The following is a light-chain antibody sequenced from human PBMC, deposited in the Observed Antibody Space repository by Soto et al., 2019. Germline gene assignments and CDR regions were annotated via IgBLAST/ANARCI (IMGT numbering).Light chain of an antibody. J-gene: IGLJ2*01. CDR1: SSDVGGYNL. CDR3: CSYADTTTPVV. CDR2: EGS. Sequence: QSALTQPASVSGSPGQSITISCTGTSSDVGGYNLVSWYQQHPGKAPKLIIYEGSKRPSGVSDRFSGSKSGNTASLTISGLQAEDEADYYCCSYADTTTPVVFGGGTKLTVL. V-gene: IGLV2-23*01.